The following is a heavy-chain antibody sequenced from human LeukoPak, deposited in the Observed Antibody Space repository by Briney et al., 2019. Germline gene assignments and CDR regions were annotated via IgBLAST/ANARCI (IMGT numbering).Heavy chain of an antibody. V-gene: IGHV3-23*01. Sequence: GGSLRLSWAASGFTFSSAAMSWVRQAPGKGLEWVSIISSSGGSTYYADSVKGRFIISRDNSKNTLYLQMNSLRAEDTAVYYCAKGSRSIAVDNLCDYWGQGSLVTVSS. D-gene: IGHD6-19*01. CDR3: AKGSRSIAVDNLCDY. CDR2: ISSSGGST. CDR1: GFTFSSAA. J-gene: IGHJ4*02.